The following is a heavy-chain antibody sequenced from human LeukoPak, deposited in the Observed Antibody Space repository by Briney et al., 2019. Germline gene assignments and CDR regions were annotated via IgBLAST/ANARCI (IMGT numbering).Heavy chain of an antibody. V-gene: IGHV3-21*04. CDR2: ISSSSSYI. J-gene: IGHJ3*02. Sequence: GGSLRLSCVGSGFSFGSYWMHWVRQAPGKGLEWVSSISSSSSYIYYADSVKGRFTISRDNAKNSLYLQMNSLRAEDTALYYCAKGEYYYGSGSSDDAFDIWGQGTMVTVSS. CDR3: AKGEYYYGSGSSDDAFDI. D-gene: IGHD3-10*01. CDR1: GFSFGSYW.